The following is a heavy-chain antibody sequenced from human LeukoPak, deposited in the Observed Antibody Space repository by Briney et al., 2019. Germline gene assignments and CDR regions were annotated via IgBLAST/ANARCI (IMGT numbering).Heavy chain of an antibody. CDR1: GGSFSGYY. CDR3: VRGMGSTSFYWFDP. CDR2: INHSGST. J-gene: IGHJ5*02. Sequence: SETLSLTCAVYGGSFSGYYWSWIRQPPGKGLEWIGEINHSGSTNYNPSLKSRVTISVDTSKNQFSLKLSSVAAADTAVYYCVRGMGSTSFYWFDPWGQGTLVTVSS. D-gene: IGHD2-2*01. V-gene: IGHV4-34*01.